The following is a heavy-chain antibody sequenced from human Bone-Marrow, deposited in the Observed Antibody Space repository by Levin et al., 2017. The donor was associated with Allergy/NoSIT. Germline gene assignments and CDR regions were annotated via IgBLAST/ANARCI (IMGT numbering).Heavy chain of an antibody. Sequence: GESLKISCAASGFTFSSYGMHWVRQAPGKGLEWVAVISYDGSNKYYADSVKGRFTISRDNSKNTLYLQMNSLRAEDTAVYYCAKSRVRGVTSDYWGQGTLVTVSS. J-gene: IGHJ4*02. CDR1: GFTFSSYG. D-gene: IGHD3-10*01. CDR2: ISYDGSNK. CDR3: AKSRVRGVTSDY. V-gene: IGHV3-30*18.